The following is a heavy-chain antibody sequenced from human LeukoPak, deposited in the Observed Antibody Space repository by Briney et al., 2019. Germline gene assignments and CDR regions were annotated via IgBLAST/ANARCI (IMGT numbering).Heavy chain of an antibody. CDR2: ISGSGGTT. J-gene: IGHJ4*02. CDR3: AKSRSWYYFDY. Sequence: VSLRLSCVASGFTFSSYAMSWVRQAPGKGLEWVSGISGSGGTTYYADSVKGRFTISRDNSKNTLYLQMNSLRAEDTAVYYCAKSRSWYYFDYWGQGTLVTVSS. V-gene: IGHV3-23*01. CDR1: GFTFSSYA. D-gene: IGHD2-15*01.